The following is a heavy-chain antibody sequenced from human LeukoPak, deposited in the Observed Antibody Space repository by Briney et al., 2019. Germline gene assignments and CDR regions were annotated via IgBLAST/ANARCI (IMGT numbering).Heavy chain of an antibody. V-gene: IGHV4-34*01. CDR1: GGSFNDYN. J-gene: IGHJ4*02. CDR2: IGHNGTT. D-gene: IGHD1-1*01. CDR3: ARPSGGTPFKRFDY. Sequence: PSETLSLTCAVYGGSFNDYNWTWIRQPPGKGLEWIGEIGHNGTTNYNPSLKGRVTISEDTSKNQLSLSLTSVTAADTAVYYCARPSGGTPFKRFDYWGQGTLVTVSS.